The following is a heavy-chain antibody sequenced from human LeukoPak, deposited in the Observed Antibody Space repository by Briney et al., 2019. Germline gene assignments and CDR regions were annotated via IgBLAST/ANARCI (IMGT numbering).Heavy chain of an antibody. V-gene: IGHV3-7*01. CDR3: ARDSFSRISVFGVVSDAFDI. J-gene: IGHJ3*02. CDR2: IKQDGSEI. CDR1: GFTFSSYW. Sequence: PGGSLRLSCAASGFTFSSYWMTWVRQAPGKGLEWVANIKQDGSEIYYVDSVKGRFTISRDNAKNSLYLQMNSLRAEDTAVYYCARDSFSRISVFGVVSDAFDIWGQGTTVTVSS. D-gene: IGHD3-3*01.